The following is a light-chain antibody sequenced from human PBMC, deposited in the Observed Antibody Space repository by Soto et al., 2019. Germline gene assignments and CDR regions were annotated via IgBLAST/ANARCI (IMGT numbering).Light chain of an antibody. CDR1: QSVSSN. Sequence: EIVFTQSPGTVSLSPGERATLSCRASQSVSSNLAWYQQKPGQAPRLLIYGASTRATGIPARFSGSGSGTEFTLTISSLQSEDFAVYYCQQRSNWPPITFGQGTRLET. V-gene: IGKV3-15*01. J-gene: IGKJ5*01. CDR3: QQRSNWPPIT. CDR2: GAS.